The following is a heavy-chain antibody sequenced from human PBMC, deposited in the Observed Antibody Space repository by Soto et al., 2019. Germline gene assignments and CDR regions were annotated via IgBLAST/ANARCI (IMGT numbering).Heavy chain of an antibody. CDR3: ARDVVPVAPSPFSSGYEGGRYGMDV. V-gene: IGHV4-4*02. D-gene: IGHD3-22*01. Sequence: SETLSLTCAVSGGSISSSNWWSWVRQPPGKGLEWIGEIYHSGSTNYNPSLKSRVTISVDKSKNQFSLKLSSVTAADTAVYYCARDVVPVAPSPFSSGYEGGRYGMDVWGQGTTVTVSS. J-gene: IGHJ6*02. CDR1: GGSISSSNW. CDR2: IYHSGST.